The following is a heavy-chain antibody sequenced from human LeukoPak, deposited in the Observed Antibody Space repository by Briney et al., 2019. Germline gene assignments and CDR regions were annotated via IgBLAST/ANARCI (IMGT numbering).Heavy chain of an antibody. CDR3: ARAEYSSSCDFDY. D-gene: IGHD6-6*01. CDR2: INHSGST. CDR1: GGSFSGYY. J-gene: IGHJ4*02. Sequence: SETLSLTCAVYGGSFSGYYWSWIRQPPGKGLEWIGEINHSGSTNYNPSLKSRVTISVGTSKNQFSLKLSSVTAADTAVYYCARAEYSSSCDFDYWGQGTLVTVSS. V-gene: IGHV4-34*01.